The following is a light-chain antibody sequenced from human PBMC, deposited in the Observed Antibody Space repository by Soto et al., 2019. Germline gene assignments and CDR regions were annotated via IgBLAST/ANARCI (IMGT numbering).Light chain of an antibody. Sequence: QSVLTQPASVSGSPGQSITISCSGTSSDIGTYDHVAWFQQFPGKTPKLVIYSVSNRPSGVSNRFSGSKSGNTASLTISGLLAEDEADYSCSSYTNTSTLVFGTGTKVTVL. CDR3: SSYTNTSTLV. CDR2: SVS. CDR1: SSDIGTYDH. J-gene: IGLJ1*01. V-gene: IGLV2-14*01.